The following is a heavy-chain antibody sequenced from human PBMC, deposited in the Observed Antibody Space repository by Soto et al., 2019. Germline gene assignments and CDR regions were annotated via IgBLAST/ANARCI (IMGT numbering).Heavy chain of an antibody. V-gene: IGHV1-69*08. CDR1: GGTFSSYT. Sequence: QVQLVQSGAEVKKPGSSVKVSCKASGGTFSSYTISWVRQAPGQGLEWMGRIIPILGIANYAQKFQGRVTITADKSTSTAYMELSSLRSEDTAVYYCARDKLGYCSSTSCYPNNYYYGIDVWGQGTTVTVSS. D-gene: IGHD2-2*01. CDR3: ARDKLGYCSSTSCYPNNYYYGIDV. J-gene: IGHJ6*02. CDR2: IIPILGIA.